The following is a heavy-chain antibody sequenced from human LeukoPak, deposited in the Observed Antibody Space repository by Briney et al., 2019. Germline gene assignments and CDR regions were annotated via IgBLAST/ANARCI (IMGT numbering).Heavy chain of an antibody. V-gene: IGHV3-33*01. CDR1: GFTFSSYG. CDR2: IWYDGSNK. J-gene: IGHJ4*02. D-gene: IGHD1-26*01. Sequence: QPGGSLRLSCAASGFTFSSYGMHWVRQAPGKGLEWVAVIWYDGSNKYYADSVKGRFTISRDNAKNSLYLQMNSLRDEDTAVYYCASSGSYRFDYWGQGTLVTVSS. CDR3: ASSGSYRFDY.